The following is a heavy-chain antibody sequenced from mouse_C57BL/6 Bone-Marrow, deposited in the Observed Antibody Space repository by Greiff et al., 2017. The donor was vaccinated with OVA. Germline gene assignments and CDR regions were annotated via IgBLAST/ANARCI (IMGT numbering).Heavy chain of an antibody. CDR2: IYPRSGNT. CDR3: ARDRNWGFDY. D-gene: IGHD4-1*01. Sequence: VMLVESGAELARPGASVKLSCKASGYTFTSYGISWVKQRTGQGLEWIGEIYPRSGNTYYNEKFKGKATLTADKSSSTAYMELRSVTSEDSAVYFCARDRNWGFDYWGQGTTLTVSS. CDR1: GYTFTSYG. V-gene: IGHV1-81*01. J-gene: IGHJ2*01.